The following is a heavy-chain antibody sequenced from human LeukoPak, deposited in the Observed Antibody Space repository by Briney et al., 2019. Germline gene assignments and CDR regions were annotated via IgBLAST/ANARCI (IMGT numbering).Heavy chain of an antibody. V-gene: IGHV1-18*01. Sequence: ASAKVSCKASGYTFTSYGISWVRQAPGHGLEWMGWISTYNGNTNYAQNLQGRVIMTTDTSTSTAYMELRSLRSDDTAVYYCARDTYNSGWCSDYWGQGTLVTVSS. J-gene: IGHJ4*02. CDR3: ARDTYNSGWCSDY. CDR2: ISTYNGNT. CDR1: GYTFTSYG. D-gene: IGHD6-19*01.